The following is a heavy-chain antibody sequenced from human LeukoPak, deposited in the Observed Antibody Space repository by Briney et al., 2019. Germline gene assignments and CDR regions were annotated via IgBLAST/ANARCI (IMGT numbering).Heavy chain of an antibody. CDR2: TRNKANSYTT. Sequence: GGSLRLSCAASGFTFSSYSMNWVRQAPGKGLEWVGRTRNKANSYTTEYAASVKGRFTISRDDSKNSLYLQMNSLKTEDTAVYYCARVRGDYAYDIWGQGTMVTVSS. CDR3: ARVRGDYAYDI. CDR1: GFTFSSYS. J-gene: IGHJ3*02. D-gene: IGHD3-10*01. V-gene: IGHV3-72*01.